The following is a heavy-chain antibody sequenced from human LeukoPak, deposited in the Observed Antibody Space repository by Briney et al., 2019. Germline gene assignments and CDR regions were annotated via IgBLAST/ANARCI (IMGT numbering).Heavy chain of an antibody. Sequence: SETLSLTCAVYGGSFSGYYWSWIRQPPGKGLEWIGEINHSGSTNYNPSLKSRVTISVDTSKNQFSLKLSSVTAADTAVYYCGRLTPFFWSGYYRDYWGQGTLVTVSS. CDR3: GRLTPFFWSGYYRDY. D-gene: IGHD3-3*01. CDR1: GGSFSGYY. V-gene: IGHV4-34*01. CDR2: INHSGST. J-gene: IGHJ4*02.